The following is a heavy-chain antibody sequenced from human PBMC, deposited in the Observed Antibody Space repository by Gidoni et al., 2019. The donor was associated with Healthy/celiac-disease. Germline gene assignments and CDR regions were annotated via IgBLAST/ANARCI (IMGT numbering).Heavy chain of an antibody. CDR2: ISISSSYI. CDR1: GFPCSCYS. D-gene: IGHD1-26*01. V-gene: IGHV3-21*01. CDR3: ARDRGELLNFDY. J-gene: IGHJ4*02. Sequence: EVQLVEYGGGLVRPGGSLRRYCEASGFPCSCYSINWVRQAPGKGLEGVSSISISSSYIYYAYSVKGRFTISRDNAKNSLYLQMNSLRAEDTAVYYCARDRGELLNFDYWGQGTLVTVSS.